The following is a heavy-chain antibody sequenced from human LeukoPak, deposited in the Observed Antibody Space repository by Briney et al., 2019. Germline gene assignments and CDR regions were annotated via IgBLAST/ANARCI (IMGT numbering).Heavy chain of an antibody. CDR2: IYYSGST. Sequence: SETLSLTCTVSGGSIGSYYWSWIRQSPGKGLEWIGYIYYSGSTNYNPSLKSRVTISVDTSKNQFSLKLSSVTAADTAVYYCASAGHYYGMDVWGQGTTVTVSS. CDR3: ASAGHYYGMDV. V-gene: IGHV4-59*01. CDR1: GGSIGSYY. J-gene: IGHJ6*02.